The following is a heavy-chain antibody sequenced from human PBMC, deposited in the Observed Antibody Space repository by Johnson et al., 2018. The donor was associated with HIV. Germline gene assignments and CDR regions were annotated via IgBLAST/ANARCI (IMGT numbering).Heavy chain of an antibody. CDR3: TTAGYTFSDAFDI. J-gene: IGHJ3*02. V-gene: IGHV3-15*01. CDR2: IKRKTDGGTT. Sequence: MQLVESGGGLVKPGGSLRLSCAASGFTFNNAWMSWVRQAPGKGLEWVGRIKRKTDGGTTDYAAPVKGRFTISRDDSNNMLYLEMNSLKTEDTATYYCTTAGYTFSDAFDIWGQGTMVTVSS. D-gene: IGHD2-2*02. CDR1: GFTFNNAW.